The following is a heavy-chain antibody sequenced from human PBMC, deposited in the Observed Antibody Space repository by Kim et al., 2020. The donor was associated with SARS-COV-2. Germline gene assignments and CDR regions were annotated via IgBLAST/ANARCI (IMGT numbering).Heavy chain of an antibody. J-gene: IGHJ6*02. V-gene: IGHV3-30-3*01. CDR1: GFTFSSYA. CDR2: ISYDGSNK. Sequence: GGSLRLSCAASGFTFSSYAMHWVRQAPGKGLEWVALISYDGSNKYYADSVKGQFTISRDNSKNTLYLQMNSLRAEDTAVYYCAREIGRGMDVWGQGTTVTVSS. CDR3: AREIGRGMDV.